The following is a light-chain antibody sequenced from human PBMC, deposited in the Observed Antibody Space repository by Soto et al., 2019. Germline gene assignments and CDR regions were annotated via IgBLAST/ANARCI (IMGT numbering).Light chain of an antibody. CDR3: CSSAANNAYVL. V-gene: IGLV2-11*01. J-gene: IGLJ2*01. Sequence: QSALTQPPSVSGSPGQSVAISCTGSSSDVGGHNYVSWYQQYPGKGPKLMIYDVTKRPSGVPDRFSGSKSGNTASLTISGLQAEDEANYYCCSSAANNAYVLFGGGTKLTVL. CDR1: SSDVGGHNY. CDR2: DVT.